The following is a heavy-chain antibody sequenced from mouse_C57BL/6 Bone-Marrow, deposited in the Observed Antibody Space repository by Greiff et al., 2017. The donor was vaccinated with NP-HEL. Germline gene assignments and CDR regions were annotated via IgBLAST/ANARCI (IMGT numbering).Heavy chain of an antibody. CDR3: ARKDYERVYYAMDY. CDR2: ISSGSSTI. J-gene: IGHJ4*01. D-gene: IGHD2-4*01. CDR1: GFTFSDSG. Sequence: EVQLVESGGGLVKPGGSLKLSCAASGFTFSDSGMHWVRQAPEKGLEWVAYISSGSSTIYYADTVKSRFTISRANAKNTLFLQMTSLRSEDTAMYYCARKDYERVYYAMDYWGQGTSVTVSS. V-gene: IGHV5-17*01.